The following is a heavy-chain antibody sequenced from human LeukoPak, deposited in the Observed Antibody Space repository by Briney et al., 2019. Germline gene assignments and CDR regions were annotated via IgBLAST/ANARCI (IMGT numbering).Heavy chain of an antibody. D-gene: IGHD3-3*01. V-gene: IGHV3-21*01. J-gene: IGHJ4*02. CDR2: ISSGSDYI. CDR3: AKASYDFWTGYSYFDY. CDR1: GFTFSSYG. Sequence: GGSLRLSCAASGFTFSSYGINWVRQAPGKGLEWVSYISSGSDYIKYADSVKGRFTISRDNAKNSLYLQMNSLRAEDTAVYYCAKASYDFWTGYSYFDYWGQGTLVTVSS.